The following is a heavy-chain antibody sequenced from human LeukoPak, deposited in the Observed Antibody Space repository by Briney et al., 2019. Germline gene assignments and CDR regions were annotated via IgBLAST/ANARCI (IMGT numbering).Heavy chain of an antibody. CDR1: GGTSSSYA. CDR2: IIPIFGTA. V-gene: IGHV1-69*01. D-gene: IGHD6-13*01. J-gene: IGHJ4*02. CDR3: ARSHRAAADFDY. Sequence: SVKVSCKASGGTSSSYAISWVRQAPGQGLEWMGGIIPIFGTANYAQKFQGRVTITADESTSTAYMELSSLRSEDTAVYYCARSHRAAADFDYWGQGTLVTVSS.